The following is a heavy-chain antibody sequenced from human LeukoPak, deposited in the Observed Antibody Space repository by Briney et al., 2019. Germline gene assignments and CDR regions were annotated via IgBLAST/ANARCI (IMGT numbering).Heavy chain of an antibody. V-gene: IGHV4-34*01. CDR2: IYHSGST. J-gene: IGHJ5*02. CDR1: GGSFSGYY. Sequence: SETLSLTCAVYGGSFSGYYWSWIRQPPGKGLEWIGYIYHSGSTYYNPSLKSRVTISVDRSKNQFSLKLSSVTAADTAVYYCARASNAYCSSTSCTKESWFDPWGQGTLVTVSS. D-gene: IGHD2-2*01. CDR3: ARASNAYCSSTSCTKESWFDP.